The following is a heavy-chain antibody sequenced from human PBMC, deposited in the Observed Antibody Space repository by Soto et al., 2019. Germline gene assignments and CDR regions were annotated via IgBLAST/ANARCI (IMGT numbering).Heavy chain of an antibody. J-gene: IGHJ3*01. CDR1: GYSFTNYW. D-gene: IGHD1-26*01. V-gene: IGHV5-51*01. CDR3: ARPYSGGPNDPFDV. CDR2: IDPGDSHA. Sequence: PGASLKISCKGSGYSFTNYWIGWVRQMPGEGLEWMGIIDPGDSHAIYSPSFQGLVTMSADKSISTAYLQWSSLTASDTAMYYCARPYSGGPNDPFDVWGQGTMVTVSS.